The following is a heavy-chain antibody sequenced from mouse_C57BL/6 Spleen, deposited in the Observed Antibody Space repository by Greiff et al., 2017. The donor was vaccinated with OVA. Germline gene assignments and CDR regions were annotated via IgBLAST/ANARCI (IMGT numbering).Heavy chain of an antibody. V-gene: IGHV1-42*01. D-gene: IGHD4-1*01. J-gene: IGHJ2*01. Sequence: EVQLQQSGPELVKPGASVKISCKASGYSFTGHYMNWVKQSPEKSLEWIGEINPSTGGTTYNQKFKAKATLTVDKSSSTAYMQLKSLTSEDSAVYYCARFGNWYYFDYWGQGTTLTVSS. CDR2: INPSTGGT. CDR1: GYSFTGHY. CDR3: ARFGNWYYFDY.